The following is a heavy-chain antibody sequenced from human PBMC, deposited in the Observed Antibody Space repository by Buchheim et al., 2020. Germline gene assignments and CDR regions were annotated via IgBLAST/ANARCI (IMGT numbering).Heavy chain of an antibody. CDR1: GFTFSSYA. CDR3: AKDMVRGVILIYYYYGMDV. CDR2: IGGSGGST. D-gene: IGHD3-10*01. Sequence: EVQLLESGGGLVQPGGSLRLSCAASGFTFSSYAMSWVRQAPGKGLEWVSAIGGSGGSTYYADSVKGRFTISRDNSKNTLYLQMNSLRAEDTAVYYCAKDMVRGVILIYYYYGMDVWGQGTT. J-gene: IGHJ6*02. V-gene: IGHV3-23*01.